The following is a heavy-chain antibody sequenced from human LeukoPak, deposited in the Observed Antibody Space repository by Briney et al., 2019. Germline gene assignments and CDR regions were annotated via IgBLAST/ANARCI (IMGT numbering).Heavy chain of an antibody. Sequence: GGSLRLSCAASGFTFSSYWMHWVRQAPGKGLVWVSRIKTDGSYASYAESVKGRFTVSSDNAKNTLYLQMNSLRAEDTAVYYCVRWQDIWGQGTMVTVSS. CDR1: GFTFSSYW. V-gene: IGHV3-74*01. J-gene: IGHJ3*02. CDR3: VRWQDI. CDR2: IKTDGSYA.